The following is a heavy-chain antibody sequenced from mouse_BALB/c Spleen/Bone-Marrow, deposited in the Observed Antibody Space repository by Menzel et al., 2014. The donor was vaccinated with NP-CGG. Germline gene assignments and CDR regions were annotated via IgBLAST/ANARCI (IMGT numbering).Heavy chain of an antibody. V-gene: IGHV1-5*01. CDR2: IYPGNSDT. CDR3: TRAMITGAWFAY. Sequence: EVQRVESGTVLARPGASVKMSCKASGYTFTSYWMHWVKQRPGQGLEWIGAIYPGNSDTSYNQKFKGKAKLTAVTSTSTAYMELSSLTNEDSAVYYCTRAMITGAWFAYWGQGTLVTVSA. J-gene: IGHJ3*01. CDR1: GYTFTSYW. D-gene: IGHD2-4*01.